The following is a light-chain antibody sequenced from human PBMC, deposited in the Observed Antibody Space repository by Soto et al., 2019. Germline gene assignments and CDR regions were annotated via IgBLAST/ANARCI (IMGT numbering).Light chain of an antibody. CDR3: SSFTTSSTWV. Sequence: QSALTQPASVSGSPGQSITVSCTGTSSDVGGYNYVSWYQQHPGKAPKLVIYEVSDRPSGISNRFSGSKSGNTASLTISGLRAEDEADYYCSSFTTSSTWVLGGGTKLTVL. CDR2: EVS. J-gene: IGLJ3*02. CDR1: SSDVGGYNY. V-gene: IGLV2-14*01.